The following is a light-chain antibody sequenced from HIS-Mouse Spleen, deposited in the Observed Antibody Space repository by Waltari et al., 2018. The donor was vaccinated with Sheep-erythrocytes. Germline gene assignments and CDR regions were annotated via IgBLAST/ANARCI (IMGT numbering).Light chain of an antibody. J-gene: IGLJ3*02. CDR3: CSYAGSSTPWV. CDR1: SSDVGSYIL. V-gene: IGLV2-23*01. CDR2: EGS. Sequence: QSALTQPASVSGSPGQSITISCTGTSSDVGSYILVSWYQQQPGKAPKLMIYEGSKRPSGVSNRFSGSKSGNTASLTISGLQAEDEADYYCCSYAGSSTPWVFGGGTKLTVL.